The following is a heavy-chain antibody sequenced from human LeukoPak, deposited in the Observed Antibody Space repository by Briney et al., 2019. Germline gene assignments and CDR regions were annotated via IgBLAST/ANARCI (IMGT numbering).Heavy chain of an antibody. CDR2: INSDGSST. D-gene: IGHD3-22*01. Sequence: GGSLRLSFAASGFTFSSYWMNWVGKAPGRGLGWVSRINSDGSSTSYADSVKGRFTISRDNAKNTLYLQMNSLRAEDTAVYYCARSYYYDSSGYAFDIWGQGTMVTVSS. J-gene: IGHJ3*02. CDR3: ARSYYYDSSGYAFDI. CDR1: GFTFSSYW. V-gene: IGHV3-74*01.